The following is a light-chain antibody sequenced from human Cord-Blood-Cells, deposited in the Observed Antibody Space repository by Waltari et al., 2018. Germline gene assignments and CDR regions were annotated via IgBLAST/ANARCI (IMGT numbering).Light chain of an antibody. CDR1: SSNIWHNY. CDR3: GTWDSSLSAGVV. V-gene: IGLV1-51*01. CDR2: DNN. J-gene: IGLJ2*01. Sequence: QSVLTQPPSVSAAPGQKVTISCSGRSSNIWHNYVSWSQQLPGTAPKLLIYDNNKRPSGIPDRFSGSKSGTSATLGITGLQTGDEADYYCGTWDSSLSAGVVFGGGTKLTVL.